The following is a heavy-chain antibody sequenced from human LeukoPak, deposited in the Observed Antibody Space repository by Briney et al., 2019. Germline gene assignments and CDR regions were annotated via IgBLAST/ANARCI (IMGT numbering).Heavy chain of an antibody. Sequence: KPSETLSLPCSVSGRPISSYFGKWIRPPAGEGLEWVGHIYTSGSTNYNPSLKSRVTISVDTSKNQFSLKLSSVTAADTAVYYCARGSREMATIFDYWGQGTLVTVSS. V-gene: IGHV4-4*07. CDR1: GRPISSYF. J-gene: IGHJ4*02. D-gene: IGHD5-24*01. CDR3: ARGSREMATIFDY. CDR2: IYTSGST.